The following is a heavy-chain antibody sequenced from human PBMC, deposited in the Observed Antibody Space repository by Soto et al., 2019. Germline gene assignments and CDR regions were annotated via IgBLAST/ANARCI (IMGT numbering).Heavy chain of an antibody. D-gene: IGHD3-3*01. V-gene: IGHV5-51*01. Sequence: GESLKISCKGSGYSFTSYWIGWVRQMPGKGLEWMGIIYPGDSDTRYSPSFQGQVTISADKSISTAYLQWSSLKASDTAMYYCARLVKDYDFWSGPRGAFYYYYGMDVWGQGTMVTVSS. J-gene: IGHJ6*02. CDR1: GYSFTSYW. CDR2: IYPGDSDT. CDR3: ARLVKDYDFWSGPRGAFYYYYGMDV.